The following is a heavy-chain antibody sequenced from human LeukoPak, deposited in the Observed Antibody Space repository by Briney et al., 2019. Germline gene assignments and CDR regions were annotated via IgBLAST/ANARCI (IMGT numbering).Heavy chain of an antibody. V-gene: IGHV4-39*01. CDR3: ARHRGECRSRGCSAEYNWFDP. J-gene: IGHJ5*02. CDR1: GDSIISSCYF. CDR2: IYFSEST. D-gene: IGHD2-2*01. Sequence: PSETLSLTCTVSGDSIISSCYFWGWIRQPPGKELEWIGSIYFSESTYYNPSLKSRITLSVATSKNQFSLRLSSVTAADTAVYYCARHRGECRSRGCSAEYNWFDPWGQGTLVTVSS.